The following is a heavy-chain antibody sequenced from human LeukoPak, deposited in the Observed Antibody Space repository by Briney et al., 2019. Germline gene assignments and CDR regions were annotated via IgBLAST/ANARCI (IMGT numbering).Heavy chain of an antibody. CDR1: GYTLTELS. D-gene: IGHD5-18*01. CDR3: ASQLWYYYYYGMDV. J-gene: IGHJ6*02. Sequence: ASVKVSCKASGYTLTELSMHWVRQAPGKGLEWMGGFDPEDGETIYAQKFQGRVTMTEDTSTDTAYMELSSLRSEDTAVYYCASQLWYYYYYGMDVWGQGTTVTVSS. V-gene: IGHV1-24*01. CDR2: FDPEDGET.